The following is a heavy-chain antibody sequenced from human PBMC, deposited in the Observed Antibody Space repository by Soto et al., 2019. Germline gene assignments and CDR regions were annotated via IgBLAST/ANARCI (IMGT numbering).Heavy chain of an antibody. Sequence: ASVKVSCKASGYSFTGYYMHWVRQAPGQGLEWMGCINPNSGGTNYARKFQGWVTMNRDTSISTAYMELNRLRSDDTAVYYCARNKGSSWTDFDYWGQGALVTVSS. V-gene: IGHV1-2*04. D-gene: IGHD6-13*01. CDR2: INPNSGGT. CDR3: ARNKGSSWTDFDY. CDR1: GYSFTGYY. J-gene: IGHJ4*02.